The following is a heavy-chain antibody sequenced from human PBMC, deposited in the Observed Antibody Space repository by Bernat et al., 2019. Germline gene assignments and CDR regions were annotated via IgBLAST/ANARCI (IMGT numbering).Heavy chain of an antibody. CDR2: ISSSSSYI. D-gene: IGHD2-21*01. CDR1: GFTFSSYS. CDR3: ASGFPYYYYGMDV. V-gene: IGHV3-21*01. Sequence: EVQLVESGGGLVKPGGSLRLSCAASGFTFSSYSMNWVRQAPGKGLGWVSSISSSSSYIYYADSVKGRFTISRDNAKNSLYLQMNSLRAEDTAVYYCASGFPYYYYGMDVWGQGTTVTVSS. J-gene: IGHJ6*02.